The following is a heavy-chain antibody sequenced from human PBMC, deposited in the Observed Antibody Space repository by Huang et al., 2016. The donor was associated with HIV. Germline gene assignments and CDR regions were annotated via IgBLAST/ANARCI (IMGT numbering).Heavy chain of an antibody. D-gene: IGHD2-15*01. CDR1: GFTFSSYG. V-gene: IGHV3-30*02. Sequence: QVQLVESGGGVVQPGGSVRLSCATSGFTFSSYGMHWVRQAPGLGLEWVAFIKNDGTKKYYADSVKGRFNISRDNSKNMLHLQMNNLRVEDTAAYFCAKVTLGFDYWGQGTWVTVSS. CDR3: AKVTLGFDY. CDR2: IKNDGTKK. J-gene: IGHJ4*02.